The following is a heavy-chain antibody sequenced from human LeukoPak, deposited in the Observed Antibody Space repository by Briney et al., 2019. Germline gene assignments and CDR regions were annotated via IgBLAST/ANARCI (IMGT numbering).Heavy chain of an antibody. CDR1: GYTFICYY. V-gene: IGHV1-2*02. J-gene: IGHJ1*01. CDR3: ARASLASAGTRF. Sequence: ASVRVSFKASGYTFICYYIHWVRQAPGRGLEWVGWINARNGDTNYAQKFQGRVILTRDTSITTSYLEVISLTSDDTAVYYCARASLASAGTRFWGQGTLVIVSS. CDR2: INARNGDT. D-gene: IGHD6-13*01.